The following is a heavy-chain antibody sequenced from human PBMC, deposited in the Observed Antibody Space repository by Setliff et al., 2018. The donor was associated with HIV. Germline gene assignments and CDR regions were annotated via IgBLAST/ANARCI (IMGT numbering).Heavy chain of an antibody. D-gene: IGHD3-9*01. J-gene: IGHJ3*02. Sequence: ASVKVSCKVSGHTLTELSMHWVRQAPGKGLEWVGGFDPEDAETIYAQNFQGRVTMTEDTSTDTAYMELSSLRSEDTAFYYCTTDGSYDILTGPTPGAFDIWGQGQWSPSPQ. CDR2: FDPEDAET. V-gene: IGHV1-24*01. CDR3: TTDGSYDILTGPTPGAFDI. CDR1: GHTLTELS.